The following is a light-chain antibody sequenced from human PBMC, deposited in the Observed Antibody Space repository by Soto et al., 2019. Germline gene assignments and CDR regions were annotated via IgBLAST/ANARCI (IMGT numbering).Light chain of an antibody. CDR2: AAS. Sequence: DVQLTQSPPFLSASVGDTVTITCRASQAIRNFVAWHQQKPGKAPKVLIVAASTLLSGVPSRFSGSGSGTEFTLTINSLQPEDFANYYCKEVDSHPYTFGQGTKVEIK. V-gene: IGKV1-9*01. CDR3: KEVDSHPYT. J-gene: IGKJ2*01. CDR1: QAIRNF.